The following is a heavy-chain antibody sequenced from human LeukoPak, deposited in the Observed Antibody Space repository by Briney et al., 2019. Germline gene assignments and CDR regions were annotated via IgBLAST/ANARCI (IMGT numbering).Heavy chain of an antibody. CDR2: INSDGSST. CDR3: ARDLPYNWNDVAGFFDY. Sequence: GGSLRLSCAASGFTFSSYWMHWVRQAPGKGLGWVSRINSDGSSTSYADSVKGRFTISRDNAKNTLYLQMNSLRAEDTAVYYCARDLPYNWNDVAGFFDYWGQGTLVTVSS. J-gene: IGHJ4*02. D-gene: IGHD1-20*01. CDR1: GFTFSSYW. V-gene: IGHV3-74*01.